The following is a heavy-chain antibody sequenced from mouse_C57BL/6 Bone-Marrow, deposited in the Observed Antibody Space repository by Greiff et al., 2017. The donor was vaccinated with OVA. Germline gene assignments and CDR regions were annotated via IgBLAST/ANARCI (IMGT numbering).Heavy chain of an antibody. Sequence: QVQLKESGPELVKPGASVKLSCKASGYAFTSYWMHWVKQRPGQGLEWIGYINPSSGYTKYNQKFKDKATLTADKSSSTAYMQLSSLTYEDSAVYYCARRRVGWFAYWGQGTLVTVSA. CDR2: INPSSGYT. V-gene: IGHV1-7*01. D-gene: IGHD1-1*02. CDR1: GYAFTSYW. J-gene: IGHJ3*01. CDR3: ARRRVGWFAY.